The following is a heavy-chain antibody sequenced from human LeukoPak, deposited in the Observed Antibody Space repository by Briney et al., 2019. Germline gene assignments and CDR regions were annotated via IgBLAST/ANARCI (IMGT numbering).Heavy chain of an antibody. Sequence: SETLSLTCTVSGYSISSGYYWGWIRQPPGKGLEWIGSRYHSGSTYYNPSLKSRVTISVDTSKNQFSLKLSSVTAADTAVYYCAREIAARPPYYYYYMDVWGKGTTVTVSS. CDR3: AREIAARPPYYYYYMDV. CDR2: RYHSGST. CDR1: GYSISSGYY. V-gene: IGHV4-38-2*02. D-gene: IGHD6-6*01. J-gene: IGHJ6*03.